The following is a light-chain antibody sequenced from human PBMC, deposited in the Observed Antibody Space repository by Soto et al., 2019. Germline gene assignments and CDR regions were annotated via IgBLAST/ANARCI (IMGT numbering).Light chain of an antibody. Sequence: QSALTQPPSASGSPGQSVTTSCTGTSSDIGAYDYVSWYQQHPGNAPKLLVYEVTNRPSGVSDRFSGSKSGNTASLTISGLQAEDEADYYCNSYTNSSAVVFGGGTKVTVL. CDR1: SSDIGAYDY. V-gene: IGLV2-14*01. CDR2: EVT. CDR3: NSYTNSSAVV. J-gene: IGLJ2*01.